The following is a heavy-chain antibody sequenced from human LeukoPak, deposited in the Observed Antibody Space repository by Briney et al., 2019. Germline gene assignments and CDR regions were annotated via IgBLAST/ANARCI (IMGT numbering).Heavy chain of an antibody. V-gene: IGHV3-53*01. CDR1: GFTVSSNY. J-gene: IGHJ6*02. D-gene: IGHD3-22*01. CDR3: ARDRRITMIVVASGMDV. Sequence: GGSLRLSCAASGFTVSSNYMSWVRQAPGKGLEWVSVIYSGGSTYYADSVKGRFTISRDNSKNTLYLQMNSLRAEDTAVYYCARDRRITMIVVASGMDVWGQGTTVTVSS. CDR2: IYSGGST.